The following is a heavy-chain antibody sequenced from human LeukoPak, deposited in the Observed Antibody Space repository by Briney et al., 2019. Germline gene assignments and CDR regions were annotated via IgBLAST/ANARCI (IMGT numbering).Heavy chain of an antibody. CDR2: ISGGGSGT. Sequence: PGGSLRLSCAASGFTFSSYAMSWVRQAPGKGLEWVSAISGGGSGTYYTDSVKGRFTISRDNSKNTLSLQMNSLRAEDTAVYFCAKRGYCSSTTCSVGAFGIWGQGTMVTVSS. V-gene: IGHV3-23*01. CDR1: GFTFSSYA. J-gene: IGHJ3*02. CDR3: AKRGYCSSTTCSVGAFGI. D-gene: IGHD2-2*01.